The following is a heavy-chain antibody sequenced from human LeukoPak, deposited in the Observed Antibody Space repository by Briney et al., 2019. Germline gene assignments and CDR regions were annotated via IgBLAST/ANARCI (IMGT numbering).Heavy chain of an antibody. CDR3: AREVVTSDY. D-gene: IGHD4-23*01. CDR2: MNPNSGNT. CDR1: GYTFTGYY. V-gene: IGHV1-8*02. J-gene: IGHJ4*02. Sequence: GASVKVSCKASGYTFTGYYMHWVRQAPGQGLEWMGWMNPNSGNTGYAQKFQGRVTMTRNTSISTAYMELSSLRSEDMAVYYCAREVVTSDYWRQGTLVTVSS.